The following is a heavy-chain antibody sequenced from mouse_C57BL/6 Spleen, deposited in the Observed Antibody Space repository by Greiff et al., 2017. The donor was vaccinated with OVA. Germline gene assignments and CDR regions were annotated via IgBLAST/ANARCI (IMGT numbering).Heavy chain of an antibody. V-gene: IGHV1-18*01. J-gene: IGHJ4*01. CDR2: INPNHGGT. CDR1: GYTFTDYN. Sequence: EVKLVESGPELVKPGASVKIPCKASGYTFTDYNMDWVKQSHGKSLEWIGDINPNHGGTIYNEKFKGKATLTVDKSSSTAYMELRSLTSDDTAVYYCARLGYSYAMDYWGQGTSVTVSS. D-gene: IGHD2-3*01. CDR3: ARLGYSYAMDY.